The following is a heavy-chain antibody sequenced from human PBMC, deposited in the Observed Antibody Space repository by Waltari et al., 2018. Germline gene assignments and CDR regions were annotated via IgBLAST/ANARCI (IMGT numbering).Heavy chain of an antibody. J-gene: IGHJ4*02. Sequence: QVQLVQSGAEVKKPGSSVKVSCKASGGTFSSYAISWVRQAPGQGLEWRGGIIPIFGTANYAQKCQGRVTITADKSTSTAYMELSSLRSEDTAVYYCARTYYYGSGSYYLFDYWGQGTLVTVSS. D-gene: IGHD3-10*01. CDR1: GGTFSSYA. CDR3: ARTYYYGSGSYYLFDY. CDR2: IIPIFGTA. V-gene: IGHV1-69*14.